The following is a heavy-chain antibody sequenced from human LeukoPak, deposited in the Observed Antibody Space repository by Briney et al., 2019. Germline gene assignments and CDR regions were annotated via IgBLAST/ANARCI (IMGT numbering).Heavy chain of an antibody. CDR1: RFTFSDFY. V-gene: IGHV3-11*05. J-gene: IGHJ4*02. CDR3: ARGGIAAAGPIDS. D-gene: IGHD6-13*01. CDR2: ISSTSIYT. Sequence: GGSLRLSCAASRFTFSDFYMTWIRQAPGKGLEWVSYISSTSIYTKYADSLKGRFTISRDNAKNPLYLQMSSLRAEDTAVYYCARGGIAAAGPIDSWGQGTLVTVSS.